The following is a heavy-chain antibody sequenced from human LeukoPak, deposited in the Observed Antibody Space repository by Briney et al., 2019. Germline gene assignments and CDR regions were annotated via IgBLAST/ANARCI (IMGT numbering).Heavy chain of an antibody. Sequence: PSETLSLTCAVYGGSFSGYYWSWIRQPPGKGLEWIGEINHSGSTNYNPSLKSRVTISVDTSKNQFSLKLSSVTAADTAVHYCARWGRSLFDYWGQGTLVTVSS. CDR2: INHSGST. V-gene: IGHV4-34*01. CDR3: ARWGRSLFDY. CDR1: GGSFSGYY. J-gene: IGHJ4*02. D-gene: IGHD3-16*01.